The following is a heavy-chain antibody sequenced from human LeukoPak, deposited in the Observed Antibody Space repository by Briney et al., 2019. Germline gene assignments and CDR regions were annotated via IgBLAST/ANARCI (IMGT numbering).Heavy chain of an antibody. CDR2: IIPILGIA. Sequence: ASVKVSCKASGGTFSSYAISWVRQAPGQGLEWMGRIIPILGIANYAQKFQGRVTITADKSTSTAYMELSSLRSEDTAVYYCAKGMVAATRTNYYYYYGMDVWGQGTTVTVSS. D-gene: IGHD2-15*01. CDR3: AKGMVAATRTNYYYYYGMDV. V-gene: IGHV1-69*04. J-gene: IGHJ6*02. CDR1: GGTFSSYA.